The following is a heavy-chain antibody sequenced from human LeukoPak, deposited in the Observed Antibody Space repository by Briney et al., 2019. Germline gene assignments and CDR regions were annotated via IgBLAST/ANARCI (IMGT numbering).Heavy chain of an antibody. Sequence: TGGSLRLSCAASGFTFSSYSMNWVRQAPGEGLEWVSYISSLSGTIYYADSVKGRFTISRDNAKNSLYLQMDSLRAEDTAVYYCARVLRKGPYGDGGYFYFYMDVWGKGTTVTVSS. CDR1: GFTFSSYS. CDR3: ARVLRKGPYGDGGYFYFYMDV. D-gene: IGHD4-17*01. V-gene: IGHV3-48*01. CDR2: ISSLSGTI. J-gene: IGHJ6*03.